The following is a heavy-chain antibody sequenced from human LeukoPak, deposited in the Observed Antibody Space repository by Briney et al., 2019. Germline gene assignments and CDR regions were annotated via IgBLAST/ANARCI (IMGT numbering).Heavy chain of an antibody. V-gene: IGHV1-2*02. Sequence: SVNVSRKASVYTPTGYPIRGVRETPGQGLEGMGWKNPNNGGTHFAEKFQGRVTMPRVTSISPAFLELRRLRSDDTAVYYCARLSIGEDYFDFWGQGTLVTVSS. D-gene: IGHD3-10*01. CDR1: VYTPTGYP. CDR2: KNPNNGGT. J-gene: IGHJ4*02. CDR3: ARLSIGEDYFDF.